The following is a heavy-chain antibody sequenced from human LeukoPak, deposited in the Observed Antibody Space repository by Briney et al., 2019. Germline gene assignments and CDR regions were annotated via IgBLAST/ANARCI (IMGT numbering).Heavy chain of an antibody. J-gene: IGHJ4*02. Sequence: SVKVSCKAVGDTFSIYGISWVRQAPGQGLEWMGGIIPISGAAEYAQKFQGRVTITADESTSTAYMELSSLRSEDTAVYYCAQRDYYDSSGPDYWGQGTLVTVSS. D-gene: IGHD3-22*01. V-gene: IGHV1-69*13. CDR3: AQRDYYDSSGPDY. CDR1: GDTFSIYG. CDR2: IIPISGAA.